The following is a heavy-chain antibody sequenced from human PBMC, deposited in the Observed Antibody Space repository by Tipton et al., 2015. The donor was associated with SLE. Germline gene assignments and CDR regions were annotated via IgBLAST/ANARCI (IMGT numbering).Heavy chain of an antibody. D-gene: IGHD2-15*01. CDR2: ISHSGDT. Sequence: GSLRLSCAASGFRFSSYWMNWVRQSPGKGLEWIGEISHSGDTDYNPSLKSRVTMSVDKSKNQFSLKLSSVTAADTAVYYCARVAQGTLTVYSIDYWGQGTLVTVSS. CDR3: ARVAQGTLTVYSIDY. CDR1: GFRFSSYW. V-gene: IGHV4-4*02. J-gene: IGHJ4*02.